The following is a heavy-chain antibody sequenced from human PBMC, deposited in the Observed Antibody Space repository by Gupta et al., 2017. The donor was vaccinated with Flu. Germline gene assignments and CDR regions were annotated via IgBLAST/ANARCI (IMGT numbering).Heavy chain of an antibody. Sequence: EVQVLESGGGLEQPGGSLSLSCATSGFTFSMYAMNWVSQAPGKGLEWVAAVTFTGGSTYYADSVKGRFTISRDNAKKTMYLQMNSLRVDDTAVYYCAKGLSRVLPYGMDGWGQGTTVTVSS. CDR3: AKGLSRVLPYGMDG. J-gene: IGHJ6*02. D-gene: IGHD6-13*01. CDR2: VTFTGGST. V-gene: IGHV3-23*01. CDR1: GFTFSMYA.